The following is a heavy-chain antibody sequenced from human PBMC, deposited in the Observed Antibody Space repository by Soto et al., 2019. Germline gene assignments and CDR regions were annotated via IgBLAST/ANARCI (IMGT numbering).Heavy chain of an antibody. D-gene: IGHD2-21*02. J-gene: IGHJ6*02. CDR2: ISYDGSNK. CDR1: GFTFSSYG. V-gene: IGHV3-30*18. Sequence: QVQLVESGGGVVQPGRSLRLSCAASGFTFSSYGMHWVRQAPGKGLEWGAVISYDGSNKYYADSVKGRFTISRDNSKNTLYLQMNSLRAEDTAVYYCAKDRSPYCGGDCSDGMDVWGQGTTVTVSS. CDR3: AKDRSPYCGGDCSDGMDV.